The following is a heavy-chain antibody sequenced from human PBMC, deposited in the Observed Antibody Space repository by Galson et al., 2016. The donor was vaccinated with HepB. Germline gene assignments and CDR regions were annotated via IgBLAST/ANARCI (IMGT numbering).Heavy chain of an antibody. V-gene: IGHV3-23*01. J-gene: IGHJ4*02. CDR1: GFTFSTYA. Sequence: SLRLSCAASGFTFSTYAMTWIRQVPGKGPEWLSVISGNSARTYYADSVKGRFTISRDNSKNTLYLQMNSLSDEDTAVYFCAKDHIPGATEYYFDYWGLGTLVTVSS. CDR3: AKDHIPGATEYYFDY. CDR2: ISGNSART. D-gene: IGHD1-26*01.